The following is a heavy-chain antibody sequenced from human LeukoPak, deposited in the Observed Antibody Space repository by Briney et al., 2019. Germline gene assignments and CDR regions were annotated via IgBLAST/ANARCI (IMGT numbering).Heavy chain of an antibody. CDR2: ISSSSSYI. J-gene: IGHJ6*02. Sequence: GGSLRLSCAASGFTFSSYSMNWVRQAPGKGLEWVSSISSSSSYIYYADSVKGRFTISRDNAKNSLYLQMNSLRAEDTAVYYCARATAGNPPGMDVWGQGTTVTVSS. V-gene: IGHV3-21*01. CDR3: ARATAGNPPGMDV. CDR1: GFTFSSYS. D-gene: IGHD2/OR15-2a*01.